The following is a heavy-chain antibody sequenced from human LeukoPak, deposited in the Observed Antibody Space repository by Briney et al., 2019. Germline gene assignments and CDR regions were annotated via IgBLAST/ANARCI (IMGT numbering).Heavy chain of an antibody. D-gene: IGHD4-17*01. CDR2: ISGSGGST. CDR3: ARAGHGDARPYHYSMDV. J-gene: IGHJ6*02. Sequence: GGSLRLSCAASGFTFSAAWMSWVRQAPGKGLEWVSAISGSGGSTYYADSVKGRFTISRDNSKNTLYLQMNSLRVEDTAVYYCARAGHGDARPYHYSMDVWGQGTTVTVSS. V-gene: IGHV3-23*01. CDR1: GFTFSAAW.